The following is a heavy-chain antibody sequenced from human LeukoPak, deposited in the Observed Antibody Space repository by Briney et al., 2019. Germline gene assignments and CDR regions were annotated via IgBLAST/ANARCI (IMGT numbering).Heavy chain of an antibody. J-gene: IGHJ5*02. D-gene: IGHD3-10*01. CDR3: AKTTYGSGVNWFGP. V-gene: IGHV3-30*18. Sequence: GGSLRLSCAASGFTFSSYGMHWVRQAPGKGLEWVAVISYDGSNKYYADSVKGRFTISRDNSKNTLYLQMNSLRAEDTAVYYCAKTTYGSGVNWFGPWGQGTLVTVSS. CDR1: GFTFSSYG. CDR2: ISYDGSNK.